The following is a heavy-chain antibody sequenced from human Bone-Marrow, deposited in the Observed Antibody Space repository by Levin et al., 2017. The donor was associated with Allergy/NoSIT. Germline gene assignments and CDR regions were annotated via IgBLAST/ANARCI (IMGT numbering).Heavy chain of an antibody. J-gene: IGHJ3*02. CDR3: ATDSRNVFDM. CDR2: IWSDGSNT. CDR1: GFTFSRSS. V-gene: IGHV3-30*02. Sequence: GGSLRLSCAASGFTFSRSSMHWVRQAPGKGLEWVALIWSDGSNTYYVDSVKGRFTVSRDNPKNMLYLEMNSLRVEDTGVYYCATDSRNVFDMWGQGTMVTVSS.